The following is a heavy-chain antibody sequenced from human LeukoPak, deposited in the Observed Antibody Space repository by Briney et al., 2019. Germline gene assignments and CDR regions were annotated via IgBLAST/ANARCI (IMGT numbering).Heavy chain of an antibody. Sequence: SETLSLTCTVSGGSISSSYWSWIRQPPGKGLEWIGNIYYSGSINYNASLKSRVTISIDTSKNQFSLKLSSVTAADTAVYYCARRGVVLPNFFDPWGQGTLVTVSS. CDR3: ARRGVVLPNFFDP. D-gene: IGHD2-15*01. V-gene: IGHV4-59*08. CDR2: IYYSGSI. CDR1: GGSISSSY. J-gene: IGHJ5*02.